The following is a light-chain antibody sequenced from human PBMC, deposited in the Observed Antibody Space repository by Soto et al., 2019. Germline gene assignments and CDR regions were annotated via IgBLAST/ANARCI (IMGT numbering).Light chain of an antibody. Sequence: EIVLTQSPATLSLSPGERATLSCRASQSVSSYLAWYRQKPGQAPRLLIYDTSNRATGTPARFSGSGSGTDFTLTISSLEPEDFAVYYCQQRSNWPPSTFGQGTRLEI. CDR2: DTS. J-gene: IGKJ5*01. CDR3: QQRSNWPPST. CDR1: QSVSSY. V-gene: IGKV3-11*01.